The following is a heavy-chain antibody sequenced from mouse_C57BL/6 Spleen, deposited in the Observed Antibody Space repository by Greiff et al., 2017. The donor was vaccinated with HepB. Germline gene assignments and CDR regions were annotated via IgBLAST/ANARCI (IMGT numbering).Heavy chain of an antibody. CDR3: ARITTVDYAMDY. J-gene: IGHJ4*01. V-gene: IGHV1-69*01. CDR1: GYTFTSYW. Sequence: QVHVKQPGAELVMPGASVKLSCKASGYTFTSYWMHWVKQRPGQGLEWIGEIDPSDSYTNYNQKFKGKSTLTVDKSSSTAYMQISSLTSEDSAVYYCARITTVDYAMDYWGQGTSVTVSS. CDR2: IDPSDSYT. D-gene: IGHD1-1*01.